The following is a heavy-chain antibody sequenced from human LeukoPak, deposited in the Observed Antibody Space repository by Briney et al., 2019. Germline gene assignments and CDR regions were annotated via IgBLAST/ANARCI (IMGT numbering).Heavy chain of an antibody. D-gene: IGHD6-13*01. J-gene: IGHJ4*02. CDR2: ISGSGGST. Sequence: GGSLRLSCAASGFTFSSYAMSWVRQAPGKGLERVSAISGSGGSTYYADSVKGRFTISRDNSKNTLYLQMNSLRAEDTAVYYCAKDPSSIAAAPRERDYWGQGTLVTVSS. CDR3: AKDPSSIAAAPRERDY. CDR1: GFTFSSYA. V-gene: IGHV3-23*01.